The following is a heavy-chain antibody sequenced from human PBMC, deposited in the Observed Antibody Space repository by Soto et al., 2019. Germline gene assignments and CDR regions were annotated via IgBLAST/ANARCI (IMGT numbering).Heavy chain of an antibody. Sequence: DVQLVESGGGLVQPGRSLRLSCAASGFTFDDYAMHWVRQAPGKGLEWVSGISWNSGSIGYADSVRGRFTISRDNAKNSLYLQMNSLRAEDTALYYCAKDGEIVVVGSGFDRWGQGALVTVSS. CDR1: GFTFDDYA. J-gene: IGHJ5*02. V-gene: IGHV3-9*01. CDR2: ISWNSGSI. D-gene: IGHD2-2*01. CDR3: AKDGEIVVVGSGFDR.